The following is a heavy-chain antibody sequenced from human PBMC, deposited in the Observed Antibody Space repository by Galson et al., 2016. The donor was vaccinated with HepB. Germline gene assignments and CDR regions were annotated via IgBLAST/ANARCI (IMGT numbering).Heavy chain of an antibody. J-gene: IGHJ6*02. Sequence: SLRLSCAASGFTFSSYSMNWVRQAPGKGLEWVSYISRDSITIDYADSVKRRFTISRDNAKNSLNLQMNSLRDEATAVYYCASALGVHDYYGMDVWGQGTTVTVSS. V-gene: IGHV3-48*02. CDR2: ISRDSITI. CDR3: ASALGVHDYYGMDV. D-gene: IGHD1-1*01. CDR1: GFTFSSYS.